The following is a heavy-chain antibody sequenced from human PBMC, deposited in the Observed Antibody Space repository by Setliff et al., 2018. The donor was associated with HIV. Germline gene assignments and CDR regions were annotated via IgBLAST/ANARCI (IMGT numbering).Heavy chain of an antibody. CDR2: IDTAGDT. Sequence: PGGSLRLSCAASGFAITSHDMHWVRQVTGKGLEWVSSIDTAGDTDYAGSVKGRFTVSRENARNSLYLQMNSLRAGDTAVYFCARSTATFYYDSRGFGDYYYYMDVWGKGTTVTVSS. CDR1: GFAITSHD. CDR3: ARSTATFYYDSRGFGDYYYYMDV. J-gene: IGHJ6*03. V-gene: IGHV3-13*01. D-gene: IGHD3-22*01.